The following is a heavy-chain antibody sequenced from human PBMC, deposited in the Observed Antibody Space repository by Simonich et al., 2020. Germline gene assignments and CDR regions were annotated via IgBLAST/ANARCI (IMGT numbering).Heavy chain of an antibody. CDR1: GGSFSGYY. CDR2: INHSESN. J-gene: IGHJ1*01. CDR3: ARGLRVAAAGTAFQH. D-gene: IGHD6-13*01. V-gene: IGHV4-34*01. Sequence: QVQLQQWGAGLLKPSETLSLTCAVYGGSFSGYYWSWIRQPPGKGLGWIGEINHSESNNYNPSRKSRVTISVDTSKNQFSLKLSSVTAADTAVYYCARGLRVAAAGTAFQHWGQGTLVTVSS.